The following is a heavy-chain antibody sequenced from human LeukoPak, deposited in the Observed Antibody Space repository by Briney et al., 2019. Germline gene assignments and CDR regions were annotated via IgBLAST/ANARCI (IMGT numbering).Heavy chain of an antibody. V-gene: IGHV3-30*18. Sequence: PGGSLTLSYVASGFTFSSFCIHWVRQAPGKGLEWVAAMSFDGTTKSYSDSVKGRFFISRDTPVNTVYLQLNSLTPEDTAVFYRAKVRAEGRTLAPYFDSWGQRALLTVSS. D-gene: IGHD1-14*01. CDR1: GFTFSSFC. J-gene: IGHJ4*02. CDR2: MSFDGTTK. CDR3: AKVRAEGRTLAPYFDS.